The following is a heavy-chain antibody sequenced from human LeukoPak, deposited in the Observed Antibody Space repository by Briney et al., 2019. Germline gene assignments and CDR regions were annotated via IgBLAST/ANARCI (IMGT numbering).Heavy chain of an antibody. V-gene: IGHV3-21*01. CDR1: GFTFSSYS. Sequence: GGSLRLSCAASGFTFSSYSMNWVRQAPGKGLEWVSSISSSGSYIYYLDSVRGRFTISRDNAKNSLYLQMNSLRAEDTAVYYCARVVNWFDPWGQGTLVTVTS. J-gene: IGHJ5*02. CDR3: ARVVNWFDP. D-gene: IGHD2-15*01. CDR2: ISSSGSYI.